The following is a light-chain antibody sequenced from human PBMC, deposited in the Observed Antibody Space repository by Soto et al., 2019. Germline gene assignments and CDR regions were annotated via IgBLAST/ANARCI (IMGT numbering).Light chain of an antibody. V-gene: IGKV3-20*01. CDR1: QSVSSSY. J-gene: IGKJ2*01. CDR3: QQYGSSPYT. Sequence: EIVLTQSPGTLSLSPGERATLSCRASQSVSSSYLAWYQPKPGQAPRLLIYGASSRSTGIPDRFSGSGSGTDFTLTINRLEPEDFAVYYCQQYGSSPYTFGQGTKLEIK. CDR2: GAS.